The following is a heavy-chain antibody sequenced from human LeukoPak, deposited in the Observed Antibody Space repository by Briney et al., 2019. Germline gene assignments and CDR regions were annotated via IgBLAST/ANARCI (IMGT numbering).Heavy chain of an antibody. CDR2: ISYDGSNK. Sequence: GRSLRLSCAASGFTFSSYGMHWVRQAPGKGLEWVAVISYDGSNKYYADSVKGRFTISRDNSKNTLYLQMNSLRAEDTAVYYCARAGSLWFGESKFDYWGQGTLVTVSS. CDR3: ARAGSLWFGESKFDY. CDR1: GFTFSSYG. D-gene: IGHD3-10*01. V-gene: IGHV3-30*03. J-gene: IGHJ4*02.